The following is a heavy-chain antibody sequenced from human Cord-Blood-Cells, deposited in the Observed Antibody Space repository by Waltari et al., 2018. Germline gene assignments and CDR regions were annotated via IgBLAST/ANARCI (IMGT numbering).Heavy chain of an antibody. Sequence: VQLVQSGAGVNQPGATVKISCNVSGSTLPDFNLTQVQQAPGKGLEWMGLVDPEDGETIYAEKFQGRVTITADTSTDTAYMELSSLRSEDTAVYYCATAGAFDWLFDYWGQGTLVTVSS. V-gene: IGHV1-69-2*01. J-gene: IGHJ4*02. CDR1: GSTLPDFN. CDR2: VDPEDGET. D-gene: IGHD3-9*01. CDR3: ATAGAFDWLFDY.